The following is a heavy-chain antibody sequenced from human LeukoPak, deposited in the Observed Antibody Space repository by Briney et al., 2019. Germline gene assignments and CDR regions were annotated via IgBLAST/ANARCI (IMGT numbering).Heavy chain of an antibody. D-gene: IGHD1-26*01. Sequence: ASVKVSCKASGYXFSDYNIHWVRQAPGQGLEWMGRINPNSGGTNYAQKFQGRVTMTGDTSISTAYMELSRLTSDDTAVYYCARDLVGDSLCYFDYWGQGTLVTVSS. V-gene: IGHV1-2*06. J-gene: IGHJ4*02. CDR1: GYXFSDYN. CDR3: ARDLVGDSLCYFDY. CDR2: INPNSGGT.